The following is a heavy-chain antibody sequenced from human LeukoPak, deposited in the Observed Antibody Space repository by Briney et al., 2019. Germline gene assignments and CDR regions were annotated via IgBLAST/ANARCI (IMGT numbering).Heavy chain of an antibody. V-gene: IGHV3-21*01. CDR3: ARGEWSSSPFDY. J-gene: IGHJ4*02. D-gene: IGHD6-6*01. CDR1: GFSFSSHD. Sequence: PGGSLRLSCATSGFSFSSHDMNWVRQAPGQGLEWVSFISTSSSYIYYADSMKGRFTISRHNAKNSLYLQMNGLRAEDTAVYYCARGEWSSSPFDYWGQGTLVTVSS. CDR2: ISTSSSYI.